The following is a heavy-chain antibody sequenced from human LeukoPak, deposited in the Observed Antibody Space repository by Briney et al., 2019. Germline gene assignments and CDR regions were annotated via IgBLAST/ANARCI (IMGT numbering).Heavy chain of an antibody. CDR1: GGTFISYA. CDR2: IIPIFGTA. Sequence: SVKVSCKASGGTFISYAISWVRQAPGQGLEWMEGIIPIFGTANYAQKFQGRVTITADESTSTAYMELSSLRSEDTAVYYCATYYYDSSGYYDYNYWGQGTLVTVSS. J-gene: IGHJ4*02. V-gene: IGHV1-69*01. CDR3: ATYYYDSSGYYDYNY. D-gene: IGHD3-22*01.